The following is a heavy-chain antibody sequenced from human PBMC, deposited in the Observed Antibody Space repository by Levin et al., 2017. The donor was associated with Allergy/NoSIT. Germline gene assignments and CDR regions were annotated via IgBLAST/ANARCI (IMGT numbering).Heavy chain of an antibody. CDR3: WRHLYDYGWIGGDY. V-gene: IGHV5-51*01. CDR1: GYDFGDYW. D-gene: IGHD4-17*01. Sequence: GESLKISCQASGYDFGDYWIGWVRRMPGKGLEWMGIVHRNSEIKYNPSFQGQVTISADKSMSTAYLHWSSLKASDTAMYYCWRHLYDYGWIGGDYCGQGTLVTVSS. J-gene: IGHJ4*02. CDR2: VHRNSEI.